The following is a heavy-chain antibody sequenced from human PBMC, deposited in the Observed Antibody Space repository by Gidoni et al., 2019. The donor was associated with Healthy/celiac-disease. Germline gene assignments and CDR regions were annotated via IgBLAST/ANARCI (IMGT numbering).Heavy chain of an antibody. Sequence: QVQLVQSGAEVKKPRSSVKVSGKTYGGTFSSYAISWLRQAPGQGLEWMGGIIPIFGTANYGQKFQGRVTITADESTSTAYRELSSLRAEDTAVYYCASAEGLTPVDVWGQGTTVTVSS. CDR3: ASAEGLTPVDV. CDR1: GGTFSSYA. V-gene: IGHV1-69*01. CDR2: IIPIFGTA. J-gene: IGHJ6*02.